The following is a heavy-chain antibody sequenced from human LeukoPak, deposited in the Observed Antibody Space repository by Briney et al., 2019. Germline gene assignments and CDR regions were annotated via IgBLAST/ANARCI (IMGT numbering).Heavy chain of an antibody. CDR3: ARDVRIVGATPIDY. J-gene: IGHJ4*02. D-gene: IGHD1-26*01. CDR2: INPNSGGT. CDR1: GYTFTGYY. V-gene: IGHV1-2*02. Sequence: ASVKVSCKASGYTFTGYYMHWVRQVPGQGLEWMGWINPNSGGTNYAQKFQGRVTMTRDTSISTAYMELSRLRSDDTAVYYCARDVRIVGATPIDYWGQGTLVTVSS.